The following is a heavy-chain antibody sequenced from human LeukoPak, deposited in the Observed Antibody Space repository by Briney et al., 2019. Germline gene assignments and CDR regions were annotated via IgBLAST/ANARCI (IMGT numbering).Heavy chain of an antibody. V-gene: IGHV4-59*11. CDR3: ARVDSSNWYDSRGYFDY. J-gene: IGHJ4*02. D-gene: IGHD6-13*01. Sequence: SETLSLICSVSGDSISMHYWSWIRQPPGKGLEWIGYIYYTGSTNYNPSLKSRVTISVDTSKNQFSLKLSSVTAADTAVYYCARVDSSNWYDSRGYFDYWGQGTLVTVSS. CDR2: IYYTGST. CDR1: GDSISMHY.